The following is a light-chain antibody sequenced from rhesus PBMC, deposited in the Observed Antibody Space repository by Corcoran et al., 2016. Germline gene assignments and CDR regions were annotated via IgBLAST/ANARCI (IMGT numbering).Light chain of an antibody. CDR3: ISYAASNTYV. Sequence: QAALTQPRSVSGSPGQSVTISCPGTSSDIGGYNYVSWYQHHPGTAPKLMIYEVSKRPSGVSDRFSDSKSGNTASLTISGLHAGHEAVSFFISYAASNTYVFGSATNLTVL. V-gene: IGLV2-32*02. CDR2: EVS. CDR1: SSDIGGYNY. J-gene: IGLJ6*01.